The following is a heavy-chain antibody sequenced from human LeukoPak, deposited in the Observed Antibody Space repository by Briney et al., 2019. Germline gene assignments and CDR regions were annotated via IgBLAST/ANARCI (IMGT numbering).Heavy chain of an antibody. Sequence: ASVKVSCKASGYAFTGYYMHWVRQAPGQGLEWMGWINPNSGGTTYAQKFQGRVTMTRDTSIRTAYMELSRLRSDDTAVYYCASGGHTALNYAFDIWGQGTMLTVSS. CDR1: GYAFTGYY. CDR2: INPNSGGT. D-gene: IGHD2-2*02. CDR3: ASGGHTALNYAFDI. J-gene: IGHJ3*02. V-gene: IGHV1-2*02.